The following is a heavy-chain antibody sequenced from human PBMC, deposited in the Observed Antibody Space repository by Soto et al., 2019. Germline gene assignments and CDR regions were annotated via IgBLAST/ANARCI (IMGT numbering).Heavy chain of an antibody. CDR2: IYWDDDE. Sequence: ESGPTLVNPTQTLTLTCTFSGFSLSTSGVGVGWIRQPPGKALEWLALIYWDDDERYSPSLRGRLTITRDTSKNQVVLTMTDMDPVDTATYYCAHAGTSRPFDIWGQGTMVTVSS. D-gene: IGHD1-1*01. CDR3: AHAGTSRPFDI. J-gene: IGHJ3*02. CDR1: GFSLSTSGVG. V-gene: IGHV2-5*02.